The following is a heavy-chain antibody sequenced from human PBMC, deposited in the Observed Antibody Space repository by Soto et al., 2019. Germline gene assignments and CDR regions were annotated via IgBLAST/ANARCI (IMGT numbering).Heavy chain of an antibody. Sequence: QITLKESGPTLVKPTQTLTLTCSFSGFSLATDGEGVGWVRQSPGEALEWLALIYWDDDERYSPSLKTRLTITKDISKNEVVLIMTNMEPVDTGTYLCAHSRNLITEDAQVGDFDYWGQG. CDR2: IYWDDDE. CDR3: AHSRNLITEDAQVGDFDY. V-gene: IGHV2-5*02. J-gene: IGHJ4*02. D-gene: IGHD1-26*01. CDR1: GFSLATDGEG.